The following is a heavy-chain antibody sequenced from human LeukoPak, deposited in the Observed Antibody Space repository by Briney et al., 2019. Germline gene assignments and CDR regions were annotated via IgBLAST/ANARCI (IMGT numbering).Heavy chain of an antibody. V-gene: IGHV1-2*02. CDR1: GYTFTGYY. CDR3: ARTNDLPGYNWFDP. D-gene: IGHD3-3*01. Sequence: EASVKVSCKASGYTFTGYYMHWVRQAPGQGLEWMGWINPNSGGTNYAQKFQGRVTMTRDTSISTAYMELSRLRSDDTAVYYCARTNDLPGYNWFDPWGQGTLVTVSS. CDR2: INPNSGGT. J-gene: IGHJ5*02.